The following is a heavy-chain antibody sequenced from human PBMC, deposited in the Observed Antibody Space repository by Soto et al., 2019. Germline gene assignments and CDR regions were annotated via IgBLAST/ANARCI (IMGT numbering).Heavy chain of an antibody. CDR3: ARQKWEQPKWFDP. V-gene: IGHV4-34*01. CDR2: INYSGST. Sequence: SETLSLTCAVYGGSFSGYYWSWIRQPPGKGLEWIGDINYSGSTIYNPSLKSRVTISVDTSKNQFSLRLTSVTATDTAVYFCARQKWEQPKWFDPWGQGTLVTVSS. D-gene: IGHD1-26*01. CDR1: GGSFSGYY. J-gene: IGHJ5*02.